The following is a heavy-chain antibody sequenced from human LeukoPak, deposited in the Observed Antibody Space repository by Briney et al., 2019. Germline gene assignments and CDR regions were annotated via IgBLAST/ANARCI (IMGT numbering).Heavy chain of an antibody. CDR3: ARYYYYYMDV. CDR2: ISSTSSIK. CDR1: GFTLSSYS. J-gene: IGHJ6*03. D-gene: IGHD3-16*02. Sequence: GGSLRLSCAASGFTLSSYSMNWVRQAPGRGLEWVSYISSTSSIKYYADSMKGRFTISRDNDKNSLYLQMNSLRAEDTAVYYCARYYYYYMDVWGKGTTVTVSS. V-gene: IGHV3-48*01.